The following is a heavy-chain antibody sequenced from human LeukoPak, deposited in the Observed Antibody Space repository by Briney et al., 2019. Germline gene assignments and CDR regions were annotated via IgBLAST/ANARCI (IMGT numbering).Heavy chain of an antibody. CDR1: GGSFSGYY. CDR3: ARGLDSSGYYYVDY. Sequence: SETLSLTCAVYGGSFSGYYWSWIRQPPGKGLEWIGEINHSGSTNYNPSLESRVTISVDTSKNQFCLKLSSVTAADTAVYYCARGLDSSGYYYVDYSGQGTAVTVSS. J-gene: IGHJ4*02. CDR2: INHSGST. V-gene: IGHV4-34*01. D-gene: IGHD3-22*01.